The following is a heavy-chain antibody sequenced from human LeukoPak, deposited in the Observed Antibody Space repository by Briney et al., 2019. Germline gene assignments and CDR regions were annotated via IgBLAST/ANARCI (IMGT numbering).Heavy chain of an antibody. J-gene: IGHJ6*02. V-gene: IGHV4-4*07. CDR1: GGSISSYY. D-gene: IGHD3-10*01. CDR2: IYTSGST. CDR3: AATGPTLLWFGEEYYYGMDV. Sequence: SETLSLTCTVSGGSISSYYWSCIRQPAGKGLEWIGRIYTSGSTNYNPSLKSRVTMSVDTSKNQFSLKLSSVTAADTAVYYCAATGPTLLWFGEEYYYGMDVWGQGTTVTVSS.